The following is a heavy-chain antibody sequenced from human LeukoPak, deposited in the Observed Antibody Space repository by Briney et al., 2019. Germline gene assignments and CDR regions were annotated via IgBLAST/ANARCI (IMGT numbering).Heavy chain of an antibody. CDR1: GFSFSSYG. Sequence: GGSLRLSCAVSGFSFSSYGMHWVRQAPGKGLEWVSYISSSSSTIYYADSVKGRFTISRDNAKNSLYLQMNSLRAEDTAVYYCARESIEGYWGQGTLVTVSS. CDR2: ISSSSSTI. J-gene: IGHJ4*02. CDR3: ARESIEGY. V-gene: IGHV3-48*01.